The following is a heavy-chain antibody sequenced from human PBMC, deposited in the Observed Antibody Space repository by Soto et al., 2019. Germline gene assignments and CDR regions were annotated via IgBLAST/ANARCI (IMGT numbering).Heavy chain of an antibody. V-gene: IGHV4-39*01. CDR1: GGPIKTSSFY. CDR3: ARPKTGLSPTDWFDP. J-gene: IGHJ5*02. Sequence: QLQLRESGPGLVKPSETLSLTCTVSGGPIKTSSFYWGWIRQSPGKGLEWIGSIYYSGRTYFNPSLNSRVTTSVDASKNQYSLELTSMTAADTAVYYCARPKTGLSPTDWFDPWGQGILVTVSS. CDR2: IYYSGRT. D-gene: IGHD3-9*01.